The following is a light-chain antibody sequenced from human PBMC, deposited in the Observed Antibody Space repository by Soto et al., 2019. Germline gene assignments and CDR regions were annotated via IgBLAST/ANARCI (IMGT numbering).Light chain of an antibody. CDR1: QSVSSN. CDR2: GAS. J-gene: IGKJ5*01. V-gene: IGKV3-15*01. Sequence: EIVITQSPATLSVSPVEGATLSCMASQSVSSNLAWYQQKPGQAPRLLIYGASTRATGIPARFSGSGSGTEFTLTISSLQSEDFAVYYCQQYNNWPHLDHYTFGQGTRLEIK. CDR3: QQYNNWPHLDHYT.